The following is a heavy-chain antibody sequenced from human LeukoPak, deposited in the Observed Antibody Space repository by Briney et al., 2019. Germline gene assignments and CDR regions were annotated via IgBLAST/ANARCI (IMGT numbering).Heavy chain of an antibody. CDR2: IRSKAYGGTT. D-gene: IGHD6-19*01. J-gene: IGHJ4*02. CDR3: TREMGSYSSGWYYFDY. CDR1: GFTFGDYA. V-gene: IGHV3-49*04. Sequence: GGSLRLSCTASGFTFGDYAMSRVRQAPGKGLEWVGFIRSKAYGGTTECAASVKGRFTISRDDSKSIAYLQMNSLKTEDTAVYYCTREMGSYSSGWYYFDYWGQGTLVTVSS.